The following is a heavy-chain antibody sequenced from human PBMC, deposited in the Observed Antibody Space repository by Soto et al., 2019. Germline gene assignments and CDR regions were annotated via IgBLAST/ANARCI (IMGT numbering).Heavy chain of an antibody. Sequence: PGGSLRLSCAASGFTFSDYYMSWIRQAPGKGLEWVSYISSSGSTIYYADSVKGRFTISRDNAKNSLYLQMNSLRAEDTAVYYCAKVVGGSGWYPSYYYYGMDVWGQGTTVTVSS. CDR1: GFTFSDYY. D-gene: IGHD6-19*01. CDR2: ISSSGSTI. J-gene: IGHJ6*02. V-gene: IGHV3-11*01. CDR3: AKVVGGSGWYPSYYYYGMDV.